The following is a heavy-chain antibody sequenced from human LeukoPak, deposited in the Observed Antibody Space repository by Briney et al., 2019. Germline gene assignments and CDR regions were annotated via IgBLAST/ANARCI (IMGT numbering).Heavy chain of an antibody. Sequence: ASVKVSCKASGYTFTGYYMHWVRQAPGQGLEWMGRIIPIFGTANYAQKFQGRVTITTDESTSTAYMELSSLRSEDTAVYYCARDDRVPNYYDSSANPVGAFDIWGQGTMVTVSS. CDR1: GYTFTGYY. CDR2: IIPIFGTA. CDR3: ARDDRVPNYYDSSANPVGAFDI. J-gene: IGHJ3*02. D-gene: IGHD3-22*01. V-gene: IGHV1-69*05.